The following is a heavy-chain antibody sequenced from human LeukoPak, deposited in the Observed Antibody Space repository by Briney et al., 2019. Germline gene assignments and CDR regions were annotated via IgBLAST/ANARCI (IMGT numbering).Heavy chain of an antibody. CDR2: IYTSGST. J-gene: IGHJ4*02. D-gene: IGHD1-26*01. CDR3: ARVAVGATSVDY. CDR1: GGSISSYY. Sequence: SETLSLTCTVSGGSISSYYWSWIRQPAGKGLEWIGRIYTSGSTNYNPSLKSRVTVSVDTSKNQFSLKVTSVTAADTALYYCARVAVGATSVDYWGQGTLVTVSS. V-gene: IGHV4-4*07.